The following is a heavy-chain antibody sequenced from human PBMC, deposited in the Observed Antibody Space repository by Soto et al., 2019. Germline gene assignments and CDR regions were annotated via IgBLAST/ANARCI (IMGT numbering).Heavy chain of an antibody. Sequence: QVQLVQSGAEVKKPGASVKVSCKASGYTFTSYGISWVRQAPGQGLEWMGWISAYNGNTNYAQKLQGRVTMTTDTSTSTAYMELRSLRSDDTAVYYCARVHIVATAPAYYYYMDVWGKGTTVTVSS. V-gene: IGHV1-18*01. D-gene: IGHD5-12*01. CDR2: ISAYNGNT. CDR3: ARVHIVATAPAYYYYMDV. J-gene: IGHJ6*03. CDR1: GYTFTSYG.